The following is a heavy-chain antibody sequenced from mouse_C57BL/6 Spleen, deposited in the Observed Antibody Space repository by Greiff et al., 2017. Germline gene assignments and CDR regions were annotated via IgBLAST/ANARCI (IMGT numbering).Heavy chain of an antibody. CDR2: ISDSGRT. J-gene: IGHJ4*01. CDR1: GYSITSGYD. Sequence: EVQLQESGPGMVKPSQSLSLTCTVTGYSITSGYDWHWIRHFPGNKPEWMGYISDSGRTNYNPSLKIRISITHDTSKTHFFLKWNSVTTEDTATYYCAREGDYYAMDYWGQGTSVTVAS. V-gene: IGHV3-1*01. CDR3: AREGDYYAMDY.